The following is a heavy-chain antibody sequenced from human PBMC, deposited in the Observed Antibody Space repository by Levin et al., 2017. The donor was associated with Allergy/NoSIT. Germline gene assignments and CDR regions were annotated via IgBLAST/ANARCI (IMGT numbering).Heavy chain of an antibody. V-gene: IGHV1-69*04. D-gene: IGHD3-10*01. J-gene: IGHJ4*02. CDR2: IIPILGIA. CDR1: GXXXXSWA. Sequence: SVKVSCKASGXXXXSWAIAGVREGRGQGLEWMGRIIPILGIANYAQKFQGRVTITADKSTSTAYMELSSLRSEDTAVYYCAREGWFGESPYYYFDYWGQGTLVTVSS. CDR3: AREGWFGESPYYYFDY.